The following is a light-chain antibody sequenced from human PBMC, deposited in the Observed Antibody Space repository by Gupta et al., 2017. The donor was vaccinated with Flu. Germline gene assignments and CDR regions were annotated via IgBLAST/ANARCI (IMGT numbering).Light chain of an antibody. J-gene: IGKJ4*01. Sequence: PSTLSAYVGDRVTITCRASQSLTSWLAWDQQKPGKAPKLLIYKASNLESGVPSRFSGSGSGTEFTLTISSLQPDDFATYYCQQYDSYSLTFGGGTKVEIK. CDR3: QQYDSYSLT. CDR2: KAS. CDR1: QSLTSW. V-gene: IGKV1-5*03.